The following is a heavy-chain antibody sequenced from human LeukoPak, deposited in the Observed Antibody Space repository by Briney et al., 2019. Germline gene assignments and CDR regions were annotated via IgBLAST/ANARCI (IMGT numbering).Heavy chain of an antibody. CDR2: IYYSGST. V-gene: IGHV4-59*01. CDR3: ARDGQYRDYKIDF. CDR1: GGSISSYY. D-gene: IGHD4-17*01. J-gene: IGHJ4*02. Sequence: SETLSLTCTVSGGSISSYYWSWIRQPPGKGLEWIGYIYYSGSTNYNPSLKSRVTISVDTSKNQFSLKLSSVTAADTAIYYCARDGQYRDYKIDFWGQGTLVTVSS.